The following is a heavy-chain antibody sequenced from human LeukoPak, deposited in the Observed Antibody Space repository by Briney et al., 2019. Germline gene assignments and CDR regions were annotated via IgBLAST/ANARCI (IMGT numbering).Heavy chain of an antibody. Sequence: PGGSLRLSCAVSGFTFNNAWLTWVRQAPGKGLEWVSIISSGSSAIFSADALKGRFTISRDDAKNLLYLDMNSLRAEDTAVYYCARGHTAVTRHFDFWGQGTLVTVSS. V-gene: IGHV3-21*01. J-gene: IGHJ4*02. CDR2: ISSGSSAI. CDR1: GFTFNNAW. D-gene: IGHD4-17*01. CDR3: ARGHTAVTRHFDF.